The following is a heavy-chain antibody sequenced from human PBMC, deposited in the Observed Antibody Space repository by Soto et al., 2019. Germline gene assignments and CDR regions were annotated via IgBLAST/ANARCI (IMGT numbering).Heavy chain of an antibody. CDR3: ASFFPTTLRELRYFHWPNGTRALPSYFGMEA. V-gene: IGHV1-8*01. Sequence: ASLKVSCKASGYAFTSYDINWVRQATGQGLEWMGWMNPNSGNTGYAQKFQGRVTMTRNTSISTAYMELSSLRSEDTAVYYCASFFPTTLRELRYFHWPNGTRALPSYFGMEAWGPGT. J-gene: IGHJ6*02. D-gene: IGHD3-9*01. CDR1: GYAFTSYD. CDR2: MNPNSGNT.